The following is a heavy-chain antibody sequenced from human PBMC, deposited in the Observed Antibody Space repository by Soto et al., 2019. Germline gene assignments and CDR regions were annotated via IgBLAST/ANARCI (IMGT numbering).Heavy chain of an antibody. CDR2: INAGNGNT. CDR1: GYSFTSYA. CDR3: ARGVENIVVVLDVFGYYGMDV. J-gene: IGHJ6*02. V-gene: IGHV1-3*01. Sequence: ASVKVSCKASGYSFTSYAIYWVRQAPGQRLEWMGWINAGNGNTKYSPKLQGRVTFTGDTSASTAHMELSSLRSEDTAVYFCARGVENIVVVLDVFGYYGMDVWGQGTTVTVSS. D-gene: IGHD2-2*01.